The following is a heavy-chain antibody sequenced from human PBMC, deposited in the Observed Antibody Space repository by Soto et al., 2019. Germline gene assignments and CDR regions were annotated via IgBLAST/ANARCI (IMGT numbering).Heavy chain of an antibody. CDR2: IGTAGDT. Sequence: PGGSLRLSCAASGFTFSSYDMHWVRQATGKGLEWVSAIGTAGDTYYPGSVKGRFTISRENAKNSLHLQMNSLRAEDTAVYYCARDSITMVRKHWYFDLWGRGTLVTVSS. V-gene: IGHV3-13*01. CDR1: GFTFSSYD. D-gene: IGHD3-10*01. CDR3: ARDSITMVRKHWYFDL. J-gene: IGHJ2*01.